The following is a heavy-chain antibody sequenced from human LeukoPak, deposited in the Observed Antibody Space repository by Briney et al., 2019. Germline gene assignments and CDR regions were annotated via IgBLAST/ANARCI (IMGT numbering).Heavy chain of an antibody. J-gene: IGHJ5*02. Sequence: GGSLQISCKGSGYSFTSYWIGWVRQMPGKGLEWMGIIYPGDSDTRYSPSFQGQVTISADKSISTAYLQWSSLKASDTAMYYCARVCPDPDLFGEPCGGFDPWGQGTLVAVSS. CDR1: GYSFTSYW. CDR3: ARVCPDPDLFGEPCGGFDP. V-gene: IGHV5-51*01. D-gene: IGHD3-10*02. CDR2: IYPGDSDT.